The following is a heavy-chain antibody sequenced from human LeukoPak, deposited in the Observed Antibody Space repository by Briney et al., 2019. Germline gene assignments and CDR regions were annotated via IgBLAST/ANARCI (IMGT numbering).Heavy chain of an antibody. CDR3: ARVRSTLLYYFDY. J-gene: IGHJ4*02. CDR2: IYHTGGT. CDR1: RYSISSGYY. V-gene: IGHV4-38-2*02. D-gene: IGHD2-15*01. Sequence: SETLSLTCTVSRYSISSGYYWGWIRRPPGRGLEWIGSIYHTGGTYYNPSLKSRVTISVDTSKNQFSLKLSSVTAADTAVYYCARVRSTLLYYFDYWGQGTLVTVSS.